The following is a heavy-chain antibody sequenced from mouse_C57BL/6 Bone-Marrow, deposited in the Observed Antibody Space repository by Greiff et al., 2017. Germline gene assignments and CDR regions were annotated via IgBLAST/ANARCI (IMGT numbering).Heavy chain of an antibody. CDR3: ARRGDYDGSLAY. Sequence: EVQLQESGGGLVQPGGSLKLSCAASGFTFSDYYMYWVRQTPEKRLEWVAYISNGGGSTYYPDTVKGRFTISRDNAKHTLYLQMSRLKSEDSAMYYCARRGDYDGSLAYWGQGTLVTVSA. CDR2: ISNGGGST. D-gene: IGHD1-1*01. J-gene: IGHJ3*01. CDR1: GFTFSDYY. V-gene: IGHV5-12*01.